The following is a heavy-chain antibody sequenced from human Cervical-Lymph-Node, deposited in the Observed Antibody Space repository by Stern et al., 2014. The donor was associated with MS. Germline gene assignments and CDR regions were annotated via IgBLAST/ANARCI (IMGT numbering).Heavy chain of an antibody. D-gene: IGHD4-11*01. J-gene: IGHJ4*02. V-gene: IGHV3-73*01. CDR3: TYSKYMYGYY. Sequence: EGQLVEYGGGLVQPGGSRRLSCAASGFTFNGSAMHWVRRASGKGLEWVGRIRSKAHSHATAYAASVKGRFSISRNDSENTAYLQMNSLKTEDTAVYYCTYSKYMYGYYWGPGTLVTVSS. CDR2: IRSKAHSHAT. CDR1: GFTFNGSA.